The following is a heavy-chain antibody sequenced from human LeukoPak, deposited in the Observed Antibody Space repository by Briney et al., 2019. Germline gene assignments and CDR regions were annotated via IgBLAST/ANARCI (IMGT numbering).Heavy chain of an antibody. CDR2: IYYSGST. D-gene: IGHD5-24*01. CDR1: GGSISRSNYY. J-gene: IGHJ6*03. CDR3: AGGYKYAYYNYYCMDV. V-gene: IGHV4-61*05. Sequence: SETLSLTCTVSGGSISRSNYYWGWIRQPPGKGLEWIGYIYYSGSTNYNPSLKSRVTISVDTSKNQFSLKLSSVTAADTAVYYCAGGYKYAYYNYYCMDVWGKGTTVTVSS.